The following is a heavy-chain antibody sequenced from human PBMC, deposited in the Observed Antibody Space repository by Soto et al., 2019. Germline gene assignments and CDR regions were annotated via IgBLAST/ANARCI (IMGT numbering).Heavy chain of an antibody. V-gene: IGHV3-20*04. Sequence: PGGSLRLSCATSGFTIDDYGMSWVRQVPGKGLEWVSGMYWKGGNTHYADSVKGRFTISRDNAKNTLYLQMNSLRAEDSAVYYCVRDLNSPFRGTSQGWSDSWGQGALVPVSS. CDR1: GFTIDDYG. CDR3: VRDLNSPFRGTSQGWSDS. CDR2: MYWKGGNT. J-gene: IGHJ5*01. D-gene: IGHD2-15*01.